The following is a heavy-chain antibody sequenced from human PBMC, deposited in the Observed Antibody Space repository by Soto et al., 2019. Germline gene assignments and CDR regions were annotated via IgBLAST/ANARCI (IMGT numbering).Heavy chain of an antibody. CDR1: GYTFTGYY. D-gene: IGHD1-7*01. CDR3: ARMALELVYYGMDV. J-gene: IGHJ6*02. V-gene: IGHV1-2*04. CDR2: INPNSGGT. Sequence: ASVKVSCKASGYTFTGYYMHWVRQAPGQGLEWMGWINPNSGGTNYALKFQGWVTMTRDTSISTAYMELSRLRSDDTAVYYCARMALELVYYGMDVWGQGTTVTVSS.